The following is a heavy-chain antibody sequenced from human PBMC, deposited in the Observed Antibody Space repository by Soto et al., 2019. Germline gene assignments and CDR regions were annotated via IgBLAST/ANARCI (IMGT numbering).Heavy chain of an antibody. CDR2: ISSSSSYI. J-gene: IGHJ4*02. CDR1: GFTFSSYS. V-gene: IGHV3-21*01. Sequence: GGSLRLSCAASGFTFSSYSMNWVRQAPGKGLEWVSSISSSSSYIYYADSVKGRFTISRDNAKNTLYLQMNSLRAEDTAVYYCAKDIKSDYDSSGYLDYWGQGTLVTVSS. D-gene: IGHD3-22*01. CDR3: AKDIKSDYDSSGYLDY.